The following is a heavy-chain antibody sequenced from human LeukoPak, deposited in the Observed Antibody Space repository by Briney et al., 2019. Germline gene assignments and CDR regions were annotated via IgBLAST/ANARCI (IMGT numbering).Heavy chain of an antibody. CDR1: GAGGSIRRYS. J-gene: IGHJ4*02. CDR3: ARLEHCGGDCYEFDY. CDR2: IQNSGST. D-gene: IGHD2-21*02. V-gene: IGHV4-59*08. Sequence: SETLSLTCTVSGAGGSIRRYSWTWIRQPPGKGLDWIGYIQNSGSTNYNPSLKSRVTMSVDTSNNQFSLKLTSVTAADTAVYYCARLEHCGGDCYEFDYWGQGTLVTVSS.